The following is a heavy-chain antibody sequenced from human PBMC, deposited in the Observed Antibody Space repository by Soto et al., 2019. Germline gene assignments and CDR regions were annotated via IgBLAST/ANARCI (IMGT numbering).Heavy chain of an antibody. V-gene: IGHV4-59*01. CDR2: IYHKGST. Sequence: RRIRQPQRKGLECIGYIYHKGSTNYNPSLKSRVTISLDTSKNQFSLKLSSVTAADTAVYYCARDSGRMYYDSWSGYVSGMDVWGQGTTVTVSS. CDR3: ARDSGRMYYDSWSGYVSGMDV. D-gene: IGHD3-3*01. J-gene: IGHJ6*02.